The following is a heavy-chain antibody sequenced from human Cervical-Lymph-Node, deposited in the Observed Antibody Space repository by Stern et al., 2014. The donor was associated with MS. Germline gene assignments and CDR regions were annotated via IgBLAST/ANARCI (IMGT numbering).Heavy chain of an antibody. CDR1: GFTFRNYD. D-gene: IGHD3-10*01. V-gene: IGHV3-13*01. CDR3: VRDKKHFVGGHYYYYGMDV. CDR2: IANAGGT. J-gene: IGHJ6*02. Sequence: EEQLVESGGGLVQPGGSLRLSCAACGFTFRNYDMHWGRQVTGKGLEWVSGIANAGGTKYPDSVKGRFTISRENAVNSVYLEMTSLRAGDTAVYYCVRDKKHFVGGHYYYYGMDVWGQGTTVTVSS.